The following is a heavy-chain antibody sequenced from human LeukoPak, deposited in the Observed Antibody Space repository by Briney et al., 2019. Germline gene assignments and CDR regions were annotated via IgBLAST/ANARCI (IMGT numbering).Heavy chain of an antibody. D-gene: IGHD2-15*01. V-gene: IGHV1-18*01. CDR3: ARVSAACGGSWYGMDV. J-gene: IGHJ6*02. Sequence: ASVKVSCKASGYTFTSYGISWVRQAPGQGLEWMGWISAYNGNTNYAQKLQGRVTMTTDTSTSTAYMELRSLRSDDTAVYYCARVSAACGGSWYGMDVWGQGTTVTVSS. CDR2: ISAYNGNT. CDR1: GYTFTSYG.